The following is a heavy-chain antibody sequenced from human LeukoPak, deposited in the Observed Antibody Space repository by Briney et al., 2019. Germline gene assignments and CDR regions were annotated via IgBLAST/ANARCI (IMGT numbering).Heavy chain of an antibody. Sequence: SQTLSLTCAISGDXXXSXSXAXNWIXXXXXXXLQWLGRTYYRSKWYNDYAESVQSRITINPDKSKNQFSLQLNSVTPEDTAVYYCARDLDGFEYWGQGTLVTVSS. CDR3: ARDLDGFEY. V-gene: IGHV6-1*01. CDR1: GDXXXSXSXA. CDR2: TYYRSKWYN. J-gene: IGHJ4*02.